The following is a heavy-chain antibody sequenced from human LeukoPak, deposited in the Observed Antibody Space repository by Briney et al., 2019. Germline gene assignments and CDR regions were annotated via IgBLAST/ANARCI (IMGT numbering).Heavy chain of an antibody. V-gene: IGHV3-7*01. Sequence: GGSLRLSCAASGFTFSSYWMSWVRQAPGKGLEWVANIKQDGSEKYYVDSVKGRFTISRDNVENSLSLQMNSLRAEDTAVYYCARDYDYYDSSGLGAFDIWGQGTMVTVSS. CDR1: GFTFSSYW. CDR2: IKQDGSEK. J-gene: IGHJ3*02. D-gene: IGHD3-22*01. CDR3: ARDYDYYDSSGLGAFDI.